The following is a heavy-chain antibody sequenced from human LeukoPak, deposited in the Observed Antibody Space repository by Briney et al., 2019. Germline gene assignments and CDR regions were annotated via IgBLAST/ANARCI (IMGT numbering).Heavy chain of an antibody. CDR3: ARDFGDSSSSSTGGSHYYYMDV. V-gene: IGHV3-21*01. CDR2: ISSSSSYI. J-gene: IGHJ6*03. CDR1: GFTFSSYS. D-gene: IGHD6-6*01. Sequence: PGGSLRLSCAASGFTFSSYSMNWVRQAPGKGLEWVSSISSSSSYIYYADSVKGRFTISRDNSKNTLYLQMGSLRAEDMAVYYCARDFGDSSSSSTGGSHYYYMDVWGKGTTVTVSS.